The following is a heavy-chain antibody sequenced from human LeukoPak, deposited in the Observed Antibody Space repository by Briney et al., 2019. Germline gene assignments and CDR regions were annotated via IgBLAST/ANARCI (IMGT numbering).Heavy chain of an antibody. D-gene: IGHD6-13*01. CDR3: ARDRGPAAGGTYFDY. CDR1: GGSISGGSHY. CDR2: IYYSGIT. J-gene: IGHJ4*02. V-gene: IGHV4-31*03. Sequence: SETLSLTCTVSGGSISGGSHYWSWVRQHPEKGLEWLGYIYYSGITYYNPSLKSRVTISVDTSKNQFSLKLTSVTAADTAVYYCARDRGPAAGGTYFDYWGQGTLVSVSS.